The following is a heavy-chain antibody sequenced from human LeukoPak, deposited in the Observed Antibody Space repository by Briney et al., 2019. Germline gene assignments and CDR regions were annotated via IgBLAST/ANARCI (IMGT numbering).Heavy chain of an antibody. D-gene: IGHD4-17*01. Sequence: PSETLSLTCTVSGGSISSGGYYWSWIRQHPGKGLEWIGYIYYSGSTYYNPSLKSRVTISVDTSKNQFSLKLSSVTAADAAVYYCARDGGTVTHFDYWGQGTLVTVSS. CDR1: GGSISSGGYY. CDR3: ARDGGTVTHFDY. V-gene: IGHV4-31*03. CDR2: IYYSGST. J-gene: IGHJ4*02.